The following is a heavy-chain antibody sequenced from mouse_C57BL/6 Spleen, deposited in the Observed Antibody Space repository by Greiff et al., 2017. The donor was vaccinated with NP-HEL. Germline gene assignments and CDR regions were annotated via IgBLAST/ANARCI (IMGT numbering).Heavy chain of an antibody. CDR2: ILPGSGST. CDR1: GYTFTGYW. J-gene: IGHJ3*01. Sequence: QVQLKQSGAELMKPGASVKLSCKATGYTFTGYWIEWVKQRPGHGLEWIGEILPGSGSTNYNEKFKGKATFTADTSSNTAYMQLSSLTTEDSAIYYCARMRANYYDYVNWFAYWGQGTLVTVSA. V-gene: IGHV1-9*01. CDR3: ARMRANYYDYVNWFAY. D-gene: IGHD2-4*01.